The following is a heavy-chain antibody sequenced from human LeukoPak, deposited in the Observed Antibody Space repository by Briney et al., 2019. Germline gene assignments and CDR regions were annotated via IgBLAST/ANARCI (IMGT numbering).Heavy chain of an antibody. J-gene: IGHJ3*02. V-gene: IGHV4-59*12. CDR1: GGSISSYY. D-gene: IGHD1-14*01. CDR3: ATNPNQVGISAFDI. CDR2: IYYSGST. Sequence: SETLSLTCTVSGGSISSYYWSWIRQPPGKGLEWIGYIYYSGSTNYNPSLKSRVTISVDTSKNRFSLKLSSVTAADTAVYYCATNPNQVGISAFDIWGQGKMVTVSS.